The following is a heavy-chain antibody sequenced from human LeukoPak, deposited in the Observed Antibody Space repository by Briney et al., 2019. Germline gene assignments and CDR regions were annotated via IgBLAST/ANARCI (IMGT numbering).Heavy chain of an antibody. CDR3: ARELRHDDI. J-gene: IGHJ3*02. Sequence: GASVKVSCKASGYTFTTYDINWVRQAPGQGLEWMGYMNPNSGNTGYAQKFQDRVTITTSISTSTAYMELSSLRSEDTAVYYCARELRHDDIWGQGAMVTASS. CDR1: GYTFTTYD. CDR2: MNPNSGNT. V-gene: IGHV1-8*03. D-gene: IGHD6-25*01.